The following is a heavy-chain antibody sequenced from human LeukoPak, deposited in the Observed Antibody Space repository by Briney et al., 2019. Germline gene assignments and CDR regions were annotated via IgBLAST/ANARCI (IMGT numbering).Heavy chain of an antibody. CDR1: GFTFDDYA. J-gene: IGHJ6*02. V-gene: IGHV3-43*02. D-gene: IGHD6-13*01. CDR3: AKVVSGTNYYYYYGMDV. Sequence: PGGSLRLSCAASGFTFDDYAMHWVRQAPGKGLEWVSLISGDGGSTYYADSVKGRFTISRDNSKNSLYLQMNSLRTEDTALYYCAKVVSGTNYYYYYGMDVWGQGTTVTVSS. CDR2: ISGDGGST.